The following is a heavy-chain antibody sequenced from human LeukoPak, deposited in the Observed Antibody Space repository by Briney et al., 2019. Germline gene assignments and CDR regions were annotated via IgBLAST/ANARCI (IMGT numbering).Heavy chain of an antibody. Sequence: GGSLRLSCAASGFTFSIYAMSWVHQAPGKGLEWVAAVSSTGSGTYYPDSLKGRFIISRDNSQNTVFLQMNSLRPEDTAFYFCAKDGPLLWFGPTDAWGQGILVTVSS. CDR1: GFTFSIYA. V-gene: IGHV3-23*01. CDR3: AKDGPLLWFGPTDA. J-gene: IGHJ5*02. CDR2: VSSTGSGT. D-gene: IGHD3-10*01.